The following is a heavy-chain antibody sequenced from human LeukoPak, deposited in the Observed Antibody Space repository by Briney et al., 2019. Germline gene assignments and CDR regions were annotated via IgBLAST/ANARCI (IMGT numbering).Heavy chain of an antibody. J-gene: IGHJ4*02. V-gene: IGHV1-18*01. CDR1: GYTFTTYG. D-gene: IGHD5-24*01. Sequence: ASVKVSCKASGYTFTTYGITWVRQAPGQGLEWMGWISAYNGNTNYAQKLQGRVTMTRDTSTSTAYMELRSLRSDDTAVYYCARALVDGYKELGYWGQGTLVTVSS. CDR2: ISAYNGNT. CDR3: ARALVDGYKELGY.